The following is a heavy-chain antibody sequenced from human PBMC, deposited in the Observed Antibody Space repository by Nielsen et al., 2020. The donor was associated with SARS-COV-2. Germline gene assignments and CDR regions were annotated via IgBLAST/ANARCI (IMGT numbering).Heavy chain of an antibody. V-gene: IGHV1-18*01. CDR3: ARDGAAVTGSTVDI. CDR1: GYTFTGDG. Sequence: ASVKVSCKAAGYTFTGDGITWVRQAPEQGLECMGWITPSNGNTNYAQKFQGRVTMTTDTSTRTANMELRSLRSDDTAVYYCARDGAAVTGSTVDIWGQGTKVTVSS. CDR2: ITPSNGNT. J-gene: IGHJ3*02. D-gene: IGHD4-11*01.